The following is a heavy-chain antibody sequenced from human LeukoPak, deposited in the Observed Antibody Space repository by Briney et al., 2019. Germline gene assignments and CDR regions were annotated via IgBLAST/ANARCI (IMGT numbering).Heavy chain of an antibody. CDR2: IHPRRGDT. V-gene: IGHV1-2*02. CDR1: GYSFTAFY. J-gene: IGHJ4*02. D-gene: IGHD5-18*01. CDR3: ASGYRFRN. Sequence: ASVKVSCKTSGYSFTAFYIHWVRQAPGQGLEWMGWIHPRRGDTNYAQKFQGRVTMTRDTSISTAYMELSRLRYDDTAVYYCASGYRFRNWGQGTLVTVSS.